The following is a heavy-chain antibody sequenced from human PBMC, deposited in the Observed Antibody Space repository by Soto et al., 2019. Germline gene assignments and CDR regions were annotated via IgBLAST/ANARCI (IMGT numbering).Heavy chain of an antibody. J-gene: IGHJ3*02. V-gene: IGHV1-2*04. Sequence: EASVKVSCKASGYTFTGYYMHWVRQAPGQGLEWMGWINPNSGGTNYAQKFQGWVTMTRDTSISTAYMELSRLRSDDTAVYYCARSGSYGGNPYAFDIWGQGTMVTVSS. CDR2: INPNSGGT. CDR3: ARSGSYGGNPYAFDI. D-gene: IGHD1-26*01. CDR1: GYTFTGYY.